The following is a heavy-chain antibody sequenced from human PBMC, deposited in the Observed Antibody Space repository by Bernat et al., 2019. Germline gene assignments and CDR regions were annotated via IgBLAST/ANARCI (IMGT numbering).Heavy chain of an antibody. D-gene: IGHD6-19*01. CDR2: IRYDGSKK. J-gene: IGHJ6*02. V-gene: IGHV3-30*02. CDR3: AKSVYSSDNYGMDV. Sequence: QVHLVESAGGVVQPGGSLRLSCAASGFTFSSFGMHWVRQAPGKGLEWVALIRYDGSKKYYADSVKGQVTISRDNSKNMLYLQMNSLRAEDTAVYYCAKSVYSSDNYGMDVWGQGTTVTVSS. CDR1: GFTFSSFG.